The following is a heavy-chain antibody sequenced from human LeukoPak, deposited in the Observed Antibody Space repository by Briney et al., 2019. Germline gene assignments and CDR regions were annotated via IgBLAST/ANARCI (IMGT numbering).Heavy chain of an antibody. D-gene: IGHD3-3*01. CDR3: ATRGSDFWSGFDF. Sequence: ASVKASCKPSRNTLPESPIQRVRRAGRNRLEWRAGFDFENAVIVYAQKFQGRVTMTEDTSTNTAYMELTSLTSDDTALYYCATRGSDFWSGFDFWGQGNQVTVSS. CDR1: RNTLPESP. J-gene: IGHJ4*02. CDR2: FDFENAVI. V-gene: IGHV1-24*01.